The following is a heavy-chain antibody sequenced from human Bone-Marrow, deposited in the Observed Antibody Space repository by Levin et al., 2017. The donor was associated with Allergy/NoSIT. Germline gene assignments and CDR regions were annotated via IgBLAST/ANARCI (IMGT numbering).Heavy chain of an antibody. J-gene: IGHJ3*01. CDR1: GGTFSRVA. D-gene: IGHD2-2*01. Sequence: SVKVSCKSSGGTFSRVAFTWVRQAPGQGLEWVGKIMPFLGLASYAQKFQGRVTITADDSMSTSYMEISSLRSEDTAVYYCARPGGIVLVPAERGDAFDVWGQGTLVTVSS. CDR2: IMPFLGLA. CDR3: ARPGGIVLVPAERGDAFDV. V-gene: IGHV1-69*04.